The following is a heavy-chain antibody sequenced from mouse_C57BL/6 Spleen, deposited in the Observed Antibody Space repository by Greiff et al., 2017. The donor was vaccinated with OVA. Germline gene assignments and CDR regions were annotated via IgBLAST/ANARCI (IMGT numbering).Heavy chain of an antibody. D-gene: IGHD1-1*01. Sequence: VMLVESGPGLVAPSQSLSITCTVSGFSLTSYAISWVRQPPGKGLEWLGVIWTGGGKNYNSALKSRLSISKDNSKSQVFLKMNSLQTYDTARYYCARHYYGLHYFDYWGQGTTLTVSS. CDR2: IWTGGGK. V-gene: IGHV2-9-1*01. CDR3: ARHYYGLHYFDY. CDR1: GFSLTSYA. J-gene: IGHJ2*01.